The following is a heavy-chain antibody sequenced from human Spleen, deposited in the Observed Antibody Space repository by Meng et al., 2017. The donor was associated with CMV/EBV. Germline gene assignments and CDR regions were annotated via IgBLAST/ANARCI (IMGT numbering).Heavy chain of an antibody. Sequence: GESLKISCAASGFTFTSYSINWVRQGPGKGLEWVAVISSDGRDKHYADSVKGRFTISRDNSKNTLFLQMTSLRADDTAVYYCARSPGSAEDVWGQGTTVTVSS. CDR1: GFTFTSYS. CDR2: ISSDGRDK. V-gene: IGHV3-30*03. D-gene: IGHD1-26*01. CDR3: ARSPGSAEDV. J-gene: IGHJ6*02.